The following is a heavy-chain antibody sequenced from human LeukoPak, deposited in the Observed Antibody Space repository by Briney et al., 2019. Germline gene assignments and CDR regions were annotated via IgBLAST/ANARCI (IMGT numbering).Heavy chain of an antibody. CDR1: GYTFTGYY. V-gene: IGHV1-2*02. CDR2: IYPNSGGT. Sequence: VSVKVSCKASGYTFTGYYMHWVRQAPGQGLEWMGWIYPNSGGTNYAQKFQGRVTMTRDTSISTAYMELSRLRSDDTAVYYCARETAAEPSFDPWGQGTLVTVSS. J-gene: IGHJ5*02. D-gene: IGHD6-13*01. CDR3: ARETAAEPSFDP.